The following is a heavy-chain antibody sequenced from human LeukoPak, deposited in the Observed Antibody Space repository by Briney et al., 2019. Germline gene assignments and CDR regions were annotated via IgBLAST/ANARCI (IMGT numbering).Heavy chain of an antibody. V-gene: IGHV3-43*02. D-gene: IGHD2/OR15-2a*01. CDR2: INADGGRT. J-gene: IGHJ6*02. CDR1: GFTIDAYA. Sequence: GGSLTLSCTASGFTIDAYAMHWVRQPPGKGLEWVSLINADGGRTYYADSVKGRFTISRDNSKNSLYLQMNSLRTEDTALYYCATWAFYHGLDVWGQGTTVTVSS. CDR3: ATWAFYHGLDV.